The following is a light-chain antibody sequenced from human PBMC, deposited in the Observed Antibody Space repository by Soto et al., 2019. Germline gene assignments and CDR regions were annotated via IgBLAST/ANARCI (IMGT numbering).Light chain of an antibody. CDR2: AAS. V-gene: IGKV3-11*01. CDR3: QQRSDWPIT. Sequence: IVMTQSPATLSVSPGERATLSCRASQSVDSHLVWYQQKPGQAPRLLIFAASNRATGIPVRFSGSGSGTDFTLAINRLEPDDFAVYYCQQRSDWPITFGQGTRLEIK. CDR1: QSVDSH. J-gene: IGKJ5*01.